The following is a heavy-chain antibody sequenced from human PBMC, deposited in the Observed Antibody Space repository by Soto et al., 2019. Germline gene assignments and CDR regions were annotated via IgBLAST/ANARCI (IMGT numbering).Heavy chain of an antibody. CDR3: ARGIKDIVVVVAATRAFDI. D-gene: IGHD2-15*01. V-gene: IGHV4-34*01. J-gene: IGHJ3*02. CDR2: INHSGST. CDR1: GGTFSGDY. Sequence: SETLSLTCAVDGGTFSGDYWSWSRQPPWKALEWIGEINHSGSTNYNPSLKRRVTISVDTSKNQFSLKLSSVTAADTAVYYCARGIKDIVVVVAATRAFDIWGQGTMVT.